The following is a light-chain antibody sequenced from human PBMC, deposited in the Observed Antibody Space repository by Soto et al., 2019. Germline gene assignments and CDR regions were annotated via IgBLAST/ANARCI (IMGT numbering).Light chain of an antibody. Sequence: EIVLTQSPGTLSLSPGERATLSCRASHSVSRTYLAWYQQKPGQAPRLLMYGASDRATGIPARFSGSGSGTEFTLTISSLQSEDFAVYYCQQYNNWPPITFGQGTRLEIK. CDR1: HSVSRTY. CDR3: QQYNNWPPIT. V-gene: IGKV3-15*01. CDR2: GAS. J-gene: IGKJ5*01.